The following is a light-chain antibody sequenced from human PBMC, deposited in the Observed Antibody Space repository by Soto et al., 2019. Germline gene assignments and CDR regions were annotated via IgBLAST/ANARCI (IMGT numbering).Light chain of an antibody. Sequence: VLTQPPSASGTPGQRVTISCSGSSSNIGSNYVYWYQQLPGTAPKLLIYRNNQRPSGVPDRFSGSKSGTSASLAISGLRSEDEADYYCAAWDDSLSGVVFGGGTQLTVL. CDR2: RNN. CDR3: AAWDDSLSGVV. V-gene: IGLV1-47*01. CDR1: SSNIGSNY. J-gene: IGLJ2*01.